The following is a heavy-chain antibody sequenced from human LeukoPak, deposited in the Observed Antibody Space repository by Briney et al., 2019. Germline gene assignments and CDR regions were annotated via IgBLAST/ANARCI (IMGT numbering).Heavy chain of an antibody. D-gene: IGHD3-22*01. CDR3: ARLAAYYDSSGYFLDC. V-gene: IGHV4-39*01. CDR2: IFYSGST. CDR1: GGSISSSRYY. Sequence: PAETLSLTCTVSGGSISSSRYYWGWIRQPPGKGLEWIVSIFYSGSTYYNPSLKSRVTISVDRSKNQFSLNLSSVTSADTAVYYCARLAAYYDSSGYFLDCWGQGTLVTVSS. J-gene: IGHJ4*02.